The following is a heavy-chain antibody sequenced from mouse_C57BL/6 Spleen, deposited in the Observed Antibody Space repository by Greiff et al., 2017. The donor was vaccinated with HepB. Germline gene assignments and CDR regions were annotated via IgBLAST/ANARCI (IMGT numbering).Heavy chain of an antibody. D-gene: IGHD1-1*01. CDR2: IDPSDSYT. CDR3: ARSGSDYYGSSTGYFDV. CDR1: GYTFTSYW. V-gene: IGHV1-50*01. Sequence: QVQLQQPGAELVKPGASVKLSCKASGYTFTSYWMQWVKQRPGQGLEWIGEIDPSDSYTNYNQKFKGKATLTVDTSASTAYMQLSSLTSEDSAVYYCARSGSDYYGSSTGYFDVWGTGTTVTVSS. J-gene: IGHJ1*03.